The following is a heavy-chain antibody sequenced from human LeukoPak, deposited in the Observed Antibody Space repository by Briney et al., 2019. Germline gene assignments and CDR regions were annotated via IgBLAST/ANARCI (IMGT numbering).Heavy chain of an antibody. CDR3: AGDETSKGDAFDI. V-gene: IGHV4-59*01. CDR1: GGSITTYY. J-gene: IGHJ3*02. CDR2: IHSSGST. Sequence: PSETLSLTCIISGGSITTYYWSWIRQPPGKGLEWIGYIHSSGSTNYNPSLKDRLTISIDTSKNQFSLKLNSVTAADTAVYYCAGDETSKGDAFDIWGQGTMVTVSS.